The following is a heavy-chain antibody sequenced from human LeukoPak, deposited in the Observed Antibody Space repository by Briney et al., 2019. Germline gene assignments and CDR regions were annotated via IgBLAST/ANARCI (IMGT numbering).Heavy chain of an antibody. CDR2: INLDGSEI. CDR1: GFVFGHSG. J-gene: IGHJ4*02. D-gene: IGHD3-22*01. V-gene: IGHV3-7*03. Sequence: PGGSLRLSCEASGFVFGHSGMSWVRQAPGKGLEWVANINLDGSEINYLDSLTGRLTISRDNAKDSLYLQMNGLRAEDTAVYFCVRDRGYSTFDYWGQGTLVTVSS. CDR3: VRDRGYSTFDY.